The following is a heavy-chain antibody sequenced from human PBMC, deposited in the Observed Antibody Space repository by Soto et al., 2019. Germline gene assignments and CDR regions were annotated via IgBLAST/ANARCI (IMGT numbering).Heavy chain of an antibody. V-gene: IGHV1-2*02. CDR1: GYTFTGYY. Sequence: ASVKVSFKASGYTFTGYYVHWLREAPGQGLEWMGWINPETGATSYAQKFQGRVTLSRDTSINTAYLELSNLTFDDAAVYFCARERYQVISDGMDVWGQGTTVTVSS. CDR2: INPETGAT. J-gene: IGHJ6*02. CDR3: ARERYQVISDGMDV. D-gene: IGHD2-2*01.